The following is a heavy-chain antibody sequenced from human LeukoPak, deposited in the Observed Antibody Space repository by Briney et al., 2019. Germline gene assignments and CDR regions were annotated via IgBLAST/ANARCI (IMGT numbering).Heavy chain of an antibody. CDR2: INHSGST. Sequence: SETLSLTCAASGGSFSGYYWSWIRQPPGKGLEWIGEINHSGSTNYNPSLKSRVTISVDTSKNQFSLKLSSVTAADTAVYYCARQRHNWFDPWGQGTLVTVSS. CDR3: ARQRHNWFDP. CDR1: GGSFSGYY. V-gene: IGHV4-34*01. D-gene: IGHD6-25*01. J-gene: IGHJ5*02.